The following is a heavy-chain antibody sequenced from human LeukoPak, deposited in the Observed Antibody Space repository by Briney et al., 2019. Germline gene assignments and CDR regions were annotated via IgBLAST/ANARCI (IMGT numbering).Heavy chain of an antibody. CDR1: GYTFTSYG. CDR3: ARDQDVVVVAATPGDY. CDR2: ISAYNGNT. Sequence: ASVKASCKASGYTFTSYGISWVRQAPGQGLEWMGWISAYNGNTNYAQKLQGRVTMTTDTSTSTAYMELRSLRSDYTAVYYCARDQDVVVVAATPGDYWGQGTLVTVSS. V-gene: IGHV1-18*01. J-gene: IGHJ4*02. D-gene: IGHD2-15*01.